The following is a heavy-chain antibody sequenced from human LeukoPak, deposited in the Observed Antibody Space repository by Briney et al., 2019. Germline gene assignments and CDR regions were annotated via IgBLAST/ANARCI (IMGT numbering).Heavy chain of an antibody. CDR2: IYYSGSA. CDR3: ARVNLAAASHYFDY. CDR1: GGSVSSGSYY. D-gene: IGHD6-13*01. Sequence: PSETLSLTCTVSGGSVSSGSYYWSWIRQPPGKGLEWIGYIYYSGSANDNPSLKSRVTISVDTSKNQFSLKLSSVTAADTAVYYCARVNLAAASHYFDYWGQGTLVTVSS. V-gene: IGHV4-61*01. J-gene: IGHJ4*02.